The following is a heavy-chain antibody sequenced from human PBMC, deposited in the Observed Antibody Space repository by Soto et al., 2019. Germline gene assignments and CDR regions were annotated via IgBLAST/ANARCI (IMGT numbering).Heavy chain of an antibody. CDR3: VKGRGVPLWFDP. CDR2: ISSNGGST. J-gene: IGHJ5*02. Sequence: EVQLVESGGGLVQPGGSLRLSCSASGLTFSTYAMHWVRQAPGKGLEYVSGISSNGGSTYYADSVKGRFTISRDNSKNTLYLQMSSLRAEDTAMYYCVKGRGVPLWFDPWGQGTLVTVSS. V-gene: IGHV3-64D*06. CDR1: GLTFSTYA. D-gene: IGHD3-10*01.